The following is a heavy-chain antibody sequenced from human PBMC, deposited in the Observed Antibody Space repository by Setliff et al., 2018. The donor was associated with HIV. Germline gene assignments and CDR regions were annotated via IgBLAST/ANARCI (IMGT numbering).Heavy chain of an antibody. CDR2: IEPSSGGT. D-gene: IGHD3-22*01. J-gene: IGHJ3*01. CDR1: GYTFTAYY. V-gene: IGHV1-2*06. CDR3: ARQDHSSVNSGSLYAFDV. Sequence: GASVKVSCKASGYTFTAYYIHWVRQAPGHGLQLMGRIEPSSGGTNYIQKFQGRVTITRDTSIYTVYMELTGLTSDDTAVYYCARQDHSSVNSGSLYAFDVCGQGTMVTVSS.